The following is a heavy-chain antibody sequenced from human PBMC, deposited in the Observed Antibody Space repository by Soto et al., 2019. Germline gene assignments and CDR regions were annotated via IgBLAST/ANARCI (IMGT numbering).Heavy chain of an antibody. Sequence: SVKVSCKASGFTFTSSAVQWVRQARGQRLEWIGWIVVGSGNTNYAQKFQERVTITRDMSTSTAYMELSSLRSEDTAVYYCAAGDSSAMARYIDYWGQGTLVTVSS. J-gene: IGHJ4*02. D-gene: IGHD6-19*01. V-gene: IGHV1-58*01. CDR1: GFTFTSSA. CDR3: AAGDSSAMARYIDY. CDR2: IVVGSGNT.